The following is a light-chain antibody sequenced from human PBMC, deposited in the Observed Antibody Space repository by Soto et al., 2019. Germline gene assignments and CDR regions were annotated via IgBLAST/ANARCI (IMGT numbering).Light chain of an antibody. J-gene: IGLJ2*01. Sequence: QSALTQPASVSGSPGQSITIACTGTSSDITTIKYVSWYQQHPGKGPKLMIYDVSIRPSGVSNRFSGSKSGNTASLTISGLQAEDEADYYCSSYRSETTPVVFGGGTKLTVL. CDR3: SSYRSETTPVV. CDR1: SSDITTIKY. V-gene: IGLV2-14*01. CDR2: DVS.